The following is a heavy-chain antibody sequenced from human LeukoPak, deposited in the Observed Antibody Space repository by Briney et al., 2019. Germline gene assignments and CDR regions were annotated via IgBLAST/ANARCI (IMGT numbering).Heavy chain of an antibody. CDR3: AKGEGGRYSYGLIAFDALDI. J-gene: IGHJ3*02. D-gene: IGHD5-18*01. CDR2: ISGSGGST. Sequence: PGGSLRLSCAASGFTFSSYAMSWVRQAPGKGLEWVSAISGSGGSTYYAGSVKGRFTISRDNSKNTLYLQMNSLRAEDTAVYYCAKGEGGRYSYGLIAFDALDIWGQGTMVTVSS. V-gene: IGHV3-23*01. CDR1: GFTFSSYA.